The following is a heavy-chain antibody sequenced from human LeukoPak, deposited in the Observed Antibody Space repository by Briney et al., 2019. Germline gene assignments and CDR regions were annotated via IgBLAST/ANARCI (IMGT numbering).Heavy chain of an antibody. V-gene: IGHV4-34*01. Sequence: PSETLSLTCAVYGGSFSGYYWSWIRQPPRKGLEWIGEINHSGSTNYNPSLKGRVTISVDTSKNQFSLKLSYVTAADTAVYYCAREDGSGSCSVFDYWGQGTLVTVSS. CDR3: AREDGSGSCSVFDY. J-gene: IGHJ4*02. CDR1: GGSFSGYY. D-gene: IGHD3-10*01. CDR2: INHSGST.